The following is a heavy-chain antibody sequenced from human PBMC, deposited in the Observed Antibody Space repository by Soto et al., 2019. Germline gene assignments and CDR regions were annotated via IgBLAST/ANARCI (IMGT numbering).Heavy chain of an antibody. CDR2: IIPIFGTA. CDR3: AILLGYCTNGVCPRRLDDYYGMDV. D-gene: IGHD2-8*01. V-gene: IGHV1-69*13. Sequence: ASVKVSCKASGGTFSSYAISWVRQAPGQGLEWMGGIIPIFGTANYAQKFQGRVTITADESTSTAYMELSSLRSEDTAVYYCAILLGYCTNGVCPRRLDDYYGMDVWGQGTTVTVS. J-gene: IGHJ6*02. CDR1: GGTFSSYA.